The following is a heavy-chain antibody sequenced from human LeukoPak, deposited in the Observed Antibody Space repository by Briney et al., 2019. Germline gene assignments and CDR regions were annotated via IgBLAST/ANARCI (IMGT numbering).Heavy chain of an antibody. D-gene: IGHD2-2*01. CDR2: INPYSGAI. CDR1: GFTFTDEY. V-gene: IGHV1-2*02. J-gene: IGHJ4*02. Sequence: ASVKVSCKSSGFTFTDEYIHWVRQTPGQGLNWMGSINPYSGAINYAQKFQGRVTLTRDTSISTAYMELSRLTSGDTAVYYCARDPKSQLLLDYWGPGTLVTVS. CDR3: ARDPKSQLLLDY.